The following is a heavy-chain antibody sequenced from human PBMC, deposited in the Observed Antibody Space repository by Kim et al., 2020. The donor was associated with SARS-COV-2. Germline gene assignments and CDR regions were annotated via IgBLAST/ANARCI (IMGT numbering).Heavy chain of an antibody. D-gene: IGHD3-22*01. CDR1: GYTFTSYA. V-gene: IGHV1-3*01. J-gene: IGHJ6*02. CDR2: INAGNGNT. Sequence: ASVKVSCKASGYTFTSYAMHWVRQAPGQRLEWMGWINAGNGNTKYSQKFQGRVTITRDTSASTAYMELSSLRSEDTAVYYCAIDRGLSGYYVFYYYYYGMDVWGQGTTVTVSS. CDR3: AIDRGLSGYYVFYYYYYGMDV.